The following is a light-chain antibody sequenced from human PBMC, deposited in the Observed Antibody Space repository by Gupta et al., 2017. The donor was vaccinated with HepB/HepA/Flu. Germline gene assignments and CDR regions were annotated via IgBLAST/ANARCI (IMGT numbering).Light chain of an antibody. CDR1: QRLVSSSNNKSA. J-gene: IGKJ1*01. V-gene: IGKV4-1*01. CDR3: QQYYGGPLT. CDR2: WAS. Sequence: DIVMTQSPDSLAVSLGERVTINGKSSQRLVSSSNNKSALARYQQKAGQPPNLLISWASTRESGVPDRVSGSGSDTDVSFTISSLQAADVAVYFCQQYYGGPLTFGQGTKVEIK.